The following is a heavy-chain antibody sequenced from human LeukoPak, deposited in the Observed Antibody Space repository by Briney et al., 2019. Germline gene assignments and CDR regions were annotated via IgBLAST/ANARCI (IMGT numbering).Heavy chain of an antibody. J-gene: IGHJ6*02. Sequence: GGSLRLSCAASGLTFSSYWMHWVRQAPGKGLVWVSRINSDGSSTSYADSVKGRFTISRDNAKNTLYLQMNSLRAEDTAVYYCARVASNDYSNLRYYYYYYGMDVWGQGTTVTVSS. D-gene: IGHD4-11*01. CDR3: ARVASNDYSNLRYYYYYYGMDV. CDR2: INSDGSST. CDR1: GLTFSSYW. V-gene: IGHV3-74*01.